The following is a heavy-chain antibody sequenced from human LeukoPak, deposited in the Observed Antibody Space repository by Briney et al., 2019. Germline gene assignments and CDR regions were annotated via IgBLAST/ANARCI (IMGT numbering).Heavy chain of an antibody. D-gene: IGHD3-10*01. CDR2: ISGSGDRT. Sequence: GGSLRLSCAASGFTFSSYGMSWVRQAPGKGLEWVSVISGSGDRTYYADSVKGRFTISRDNSKNTLYLQMNSLRAEDTAVYYCARDQYGSGYGSIFDYWGQGTLVTVSS. CDR3: ARDQYGSGYGSIFDY. V-gene: IGHV3-23*01. J-gene: IGHJ4*02. CDR1: GFTFSSYG.